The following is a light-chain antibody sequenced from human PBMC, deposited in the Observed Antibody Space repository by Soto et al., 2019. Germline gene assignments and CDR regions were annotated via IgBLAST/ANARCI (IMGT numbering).Light chain of an antibody. V-gene: IGKV1-5*01. CDR3: QQYDSDSS. Sequence: DSQMTEIHNTVSGSVGDNVTITCRASQSISRWLAWYQQKPGQAPQVLIYDASILQSGVPSRFSGSGSGSQFTLTFSSLQPDDVATYYCQQYDSDSSFGGGTKV. CDR2: DAS. J-gene: IGKJ4*01. CDR1: QSISRW.